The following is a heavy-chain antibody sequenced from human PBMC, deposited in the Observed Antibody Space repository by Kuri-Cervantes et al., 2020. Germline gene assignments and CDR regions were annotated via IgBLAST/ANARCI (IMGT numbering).Heavy chain of an antibody. CDR1: GFTFSSYE. CDR3: ARISRGYSGYGALDY. Sequence: LSLTCAASGFTFSSYEMNWVRQAPGKGLEWVSYISSSGSTIYYADSVKGRFTISRDNAKNSLYLQMNSLRAEDTAVYYCARISRGYSGYGALDYWGRGTLVTVSS. D-gene: IGHD5-12*01. V-gene: IGHV3-48*03. J-gene: IGHJ4*02. CDR2: ISSSGSTI.